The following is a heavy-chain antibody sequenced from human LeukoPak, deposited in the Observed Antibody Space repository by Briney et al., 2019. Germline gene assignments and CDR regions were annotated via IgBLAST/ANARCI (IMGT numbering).Heavy chain of an antibody. CDR3: ARIGYSSSSFDY. V-gene: IGHV3-48*04. D-gene: IGHD6-6*01. CDR2: MTTSGNTI. J-gene: IGHJ4*02. Sequence: GGFLRLSCVVSGITFSGYGMIWVRQAPGKGLESLSFMTTSGNTIFYAESVKGRFTISRDNAKNSLYLQMNSLRAEDTAVYYCARIGYSSSSFDYWGQGTLVTVSS. CDR1: GITFSGYG.